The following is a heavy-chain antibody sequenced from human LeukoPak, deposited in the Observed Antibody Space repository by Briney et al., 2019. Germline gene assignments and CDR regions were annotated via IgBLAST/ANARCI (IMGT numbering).Heavy chain of an antibody. CDR3: ARVGGRYYDSSGDA. J-gene: IGHJ5*02. V-gene: IGHV4-59*01. Sequence: KTSETLSLTCTLSSGSISTYYWSWIRQPPGKGLEWLGYIYYTGITNYNPSLKSRVTISVDTSKNQFSLKLSSVTAADTAVYYCARVGGRYYDSSGDAWGQGTLVTVSS. CDR2: IYYTGIT. CDR1: SGSISTYY. D-gene: IGHD3-22*01.